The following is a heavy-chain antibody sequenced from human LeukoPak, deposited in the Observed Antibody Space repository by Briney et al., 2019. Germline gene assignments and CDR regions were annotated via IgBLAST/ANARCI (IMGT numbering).Heavy chain of an antibody. D-gene: IGHD4-17*01. V-gene: IGHV3-23*01. CDR1: GFTFSGYA. J-gene: IGHJ4*02. CDR3: AKRSGRTTGRYDY. Sequence: GVSLRLSCAASGFTFSGYAMSWVRQAPGKGLEWASAISGSGGSTYYADSVKGRFTISRDNSKNTLYLQMNSLRAEDTAVYYCAKRSGRTTGRYDYWGQGTLVTVSS. CDR2: ISGSGGST.